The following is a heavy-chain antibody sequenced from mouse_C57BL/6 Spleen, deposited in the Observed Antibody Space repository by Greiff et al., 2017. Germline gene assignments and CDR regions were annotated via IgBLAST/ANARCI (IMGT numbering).Heavy chain of an antibody. Sequence: EVMLVESGEGLVKPGGSLKLSCAASGFTFSSYGIAWVRQTPEQRLEWVAYISSGGDYIYYADNVKGRFTISRYNARNTLYLQMSSLNSEDTAMYYCTSDGELLYYWGQGTTLTFAS. D-gene: IGHD2-3*01. CDR2: ISSGGDYI. CDR1: GFTFSSYG. V-gene: IGHV5-9-1*02. J-gene: IGHJ2*01. CDR3: TSDGELLYY.